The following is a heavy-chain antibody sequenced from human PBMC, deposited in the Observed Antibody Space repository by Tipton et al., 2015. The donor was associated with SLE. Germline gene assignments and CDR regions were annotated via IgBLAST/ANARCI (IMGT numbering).Heavy chain of an antibody. CDR1: GGSISSGDYY. J-gene: IGHJ3*02. CDR3: ASSLIVADAGDAFDI. Sequence: TLSLTCTVSGGSISSGDYYWSWIRQPPGKGLEWIGYIYYSGSTYYNPSLKSRVTISVDTSKNQFSLKLSSVTAADTAVYYCASSLIVADAGDAFDIWGQGTMVTVSS. V-gene: IGHV4-30-4*01. D-gene: IGHD5-12*01. CDR2: IYYSGST.